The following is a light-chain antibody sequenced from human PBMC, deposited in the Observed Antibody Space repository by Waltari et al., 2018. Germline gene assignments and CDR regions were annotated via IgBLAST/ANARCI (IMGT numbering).Light chain of an antibody. Sequence: QSVLTQPPSASGTPGQRVTISCSGRDSNLGSHFAFWYQHVPGTGPKLLLYRNNQRPSGVSDRFSGSKSGTSASLAISGLRSEDEAQYYCATWDDSLSGPVFGGGTKLTVL. CDR3: ATWDDSLSGPV. CDR1: DSNLGSHF. CDR2: RNN. J-gene: IGLJ3*02. V-gene: IGLV1-47*01.